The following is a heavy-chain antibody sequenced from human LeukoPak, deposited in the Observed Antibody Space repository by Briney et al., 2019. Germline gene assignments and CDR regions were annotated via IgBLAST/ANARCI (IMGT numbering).Heavy chain of an antibody. CDR2: ISYDGSNK. J-gene: IGHJ4*02. V-gene: IGHV3-30*03. CDR3: ERERRAYGDYDLKGWCFDY. Sequence: GGPLRLSCGASGFTFSSYGMQWVRQAPGKGLEWVAVISYDGSNKYYADSVKGRFTISRDNSKNTLYLQMNSLRAEDTAVYYCERERRAYGDYDLKGWCFDYWGQGTLVTVSS. D-gene: IGHD4-17*01. CDR1: GFTFSSYG.